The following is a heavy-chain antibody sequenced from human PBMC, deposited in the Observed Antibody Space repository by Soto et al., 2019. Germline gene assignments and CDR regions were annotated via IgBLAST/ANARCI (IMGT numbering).Heavy chain of an antibody. CDR2: IYYSGST. CDR1: GGSISSSSYY. D-gene: IGHD6-13*01. Sequence: QLQLQESGPGLVKPSETLSLTCTVSGGSISSSSYYWGWIRQPPGKGLEWIGSIYYSGSTYYNPSLKSRVTISVDTSKNQFSLKLSSVTAADTAVYYCARRRQQLARTKRNCWYFDLWGRGTLVTVSS. CDR3: ARRRQQLARTKRNCWYFDL. J-gene: IGHJ2*01. V-gene: IGHV4-39*01.